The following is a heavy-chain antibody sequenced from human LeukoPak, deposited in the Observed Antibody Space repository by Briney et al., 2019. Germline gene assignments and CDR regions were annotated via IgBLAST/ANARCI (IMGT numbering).Heavy chain of an antibody. CDR3: AKDQSGSYYRYFQH. CDR2: ISYDGSNK. J-gene: IGHJ1*01. CDR1: GFTISSYG. Sequence: GGSLRLSCAASGFTISSYGMHWVCQSPGKGLEWVAVISYDGSNKYYADSVKGRFTISRDNSKNTLYLQMNSLRAEDTAVYYCAKDQSGSYYRYFQHWGQGTLVTVSS. V-gene: IGHV3-30*18. D-gene: IGHD1-26*01.